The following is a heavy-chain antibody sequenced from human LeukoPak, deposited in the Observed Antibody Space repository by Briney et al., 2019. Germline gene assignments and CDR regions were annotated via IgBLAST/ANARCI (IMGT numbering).Heavy chain of an antibody. J-gene: IGHJ5*02. CDR3: ARGQKLDTTNWFDP. V-gene: IGHV1-8*03. D-gene: IGHD6-13*01. CDR2: MNPNSGNT. Sequence: ASVKVSCKASGYTFTSYDINWVRQATGQGLEWMGWMNPNSGNTGYAQKFQGRVTITRNTSISTAYMELSSLRSEDTAAYYCARGQKLDTTNWFDPWGQGTLVTVSS. CDR1: GYTFTSYD.